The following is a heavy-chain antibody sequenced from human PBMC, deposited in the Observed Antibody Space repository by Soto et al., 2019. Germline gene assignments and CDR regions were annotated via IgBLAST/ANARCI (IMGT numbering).Heavy chain of an antibody. CDR1: GGTFSRYA. CDR3: ASVDTAMGHFDY. V-gene: IGHV1-69*06. J-gene: IGHJ4*02. Sequence: VASVKVSCKASGGTFSRYAISWVRQAPGQGLEWMGGIIPIFGTANYAQKFQGRVTITADKSTSTAYMELSSLRSEDTAVYYCASVDTAMGHFDYWGQGTLVTVSS. D-gene: IGHD5-18*01. CDR2: IIPIFGTA.